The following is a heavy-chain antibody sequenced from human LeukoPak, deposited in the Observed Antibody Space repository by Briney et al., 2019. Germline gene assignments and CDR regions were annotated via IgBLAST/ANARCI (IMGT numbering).Heavy chain of an antibody. J-gene: IGHJ6*03. Sequence: GGSLRLSCAASGFTFSSYSMNWVRQAPGKGLEWVSYISSSGSTIYYADSVKGRFTISRDNAKNSLYLQMNSLRAEDTAVYYCARRGGVMRHYYYYYYMDVWGKGTTVTISS. CDR3: ARRGGVMRHYYYYYYMDV. CDR2: ISSSGSTI. CDR1: GFTFSSYS. D-gene: IGHD3-16*01. V-gene: IGHV3-48*04.